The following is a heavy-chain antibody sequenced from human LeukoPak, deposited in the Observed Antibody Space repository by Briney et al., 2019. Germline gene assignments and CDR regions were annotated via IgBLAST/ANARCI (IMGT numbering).Heavy chain of an antibody. D-gene: IGHD5-24*01. J-gene: IGHJ3*02. CDR2: INPNSGGT. Sequence: ASVKVSCKASGYTFTGYYMHWVRQAPGQGLEWMGWINPNSGGTNYAQKFQGRVTMTRDTSISTAYMELSRLRSDDTAVYYCARQDGYNTHDAFDIWGQGTMVTVSS. V-gene: IGHV1-2*02. CDR3: ARQDGYNTHDAFDI. CDR1: GYTFTGYY.